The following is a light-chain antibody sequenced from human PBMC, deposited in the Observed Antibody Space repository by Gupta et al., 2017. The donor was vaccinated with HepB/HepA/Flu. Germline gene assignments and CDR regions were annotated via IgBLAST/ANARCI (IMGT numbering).Light chain of an antibody. CDR3: QQYGSSPFYT. V-gene: IGKV3-20*01. J-gene: IGKJ2*01. Sequence: NVLTPSPGTLSLAPGERVTPSCRTSQSLNNNYLSWYQQKPGQAPRLLIYGASTRATGISDRFSGSGCGTDFTLTISRREPEDFAMYYCQQYGSSPFYTFGQGTKLEIK. CDR1: QSLNNNY. CDR2: GAS.